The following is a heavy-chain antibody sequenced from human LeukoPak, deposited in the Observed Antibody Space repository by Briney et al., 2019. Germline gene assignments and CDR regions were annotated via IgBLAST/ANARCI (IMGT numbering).Heavy chain of an antibody. CDR1: GYTFNNFW. D-gene: IGHD4-23*01. J-gene: IGHJ3*02. V-gene: IGHV5-51*01. CDR3: ARRPPTVVTLSRDALHI. CDR2: IYPADSDT. Sequence: GESLKISCKGSGYTFNNFWIGWVRQMPGKGLEWMGIIYPADSDTTYSPSFRGQVTISADKSINTAYLQLSSPKASDTAMYYCARRPPTVVTLSRDALHIWGQGTMVTVSS.